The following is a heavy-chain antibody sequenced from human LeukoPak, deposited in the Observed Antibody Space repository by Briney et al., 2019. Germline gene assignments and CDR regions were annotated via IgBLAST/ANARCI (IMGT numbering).Heavy chain of an antibody. Sequence: SETLSLTCTVSGGSISSYYWGWIRQPPGKGLEWIGYIYYSGSTNYNPSLKSRVTISVDTSKNQFSLKLSSVTAADTAVYYCARAGYDSSGYSSPYIDYWGQGTLVTVSS. CDR3: ARAGYDSSGYSSPYIDY. CDR2: IYYSGST. CDR1: GGSISSYY. D-gene: IGHD3-22*01. J-gene: IGHJ4*02. V-gene: IGHV4-59*01.